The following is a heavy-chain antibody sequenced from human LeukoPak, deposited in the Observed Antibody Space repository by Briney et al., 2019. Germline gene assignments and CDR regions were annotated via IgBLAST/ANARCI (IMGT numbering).Heavy chain of an antibody. CDR1: GFTFSNYA. V-gene: IGHV3-43*02. D-gene: IGHD5-24*01. CDR2: ISGDGGST. CDR3: AKDNGMGDCDY. Sequence: PGRSLRLSCAASGFTFSNYAMHWVRQAPGKGLEWVSLISGDGGSTYYADSVKGRFTISRDNSKNSLYLQMNSLRTEDTALYYCAKDNGMGDCDYWGQGTLVTVSS. J-gene: IGHJ4*02.